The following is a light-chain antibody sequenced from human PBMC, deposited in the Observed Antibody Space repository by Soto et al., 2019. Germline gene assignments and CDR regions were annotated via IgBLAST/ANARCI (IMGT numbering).Light chain of an antibody. V-gene: IGLV2-8*01. CDR1: SSDVGGYNY. CDR2: EVS. Sequence: QSALTQPPSASGSPGQSVTISCTGTSSDVGGYNYVSWCQQHPGKAPKLMIYEVSKRPSAVPDRFSGSKSGNTASLTVSGLQAEDEADCYCSSYAGSLYVFGTGTKLTVL. CDR3: SSYAGSLYV. J-gene: IGLJ1*01.